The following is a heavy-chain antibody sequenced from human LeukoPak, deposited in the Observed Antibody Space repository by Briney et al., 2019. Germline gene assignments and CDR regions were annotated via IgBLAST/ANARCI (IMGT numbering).Heavy chain of an antibody. D-gene: IGHD3-16*01. V-gene: IGHV3-74*01. CDR3: AKDMGDSLTSNFDY. J-gene: IGHJ4*02. CDR2: INSDGSST. CDR1: GFTFSSYW. Sequence: GGSLRLSCAASGFTFSSYWMHWVRQAPGKGLVWVSRINSDGSSTSYADSVKGRFTISRDNAKNSLYLQMNSLRAEDTALYYCAKDMGDSLTSNFDYWGQGTLVTVSS.